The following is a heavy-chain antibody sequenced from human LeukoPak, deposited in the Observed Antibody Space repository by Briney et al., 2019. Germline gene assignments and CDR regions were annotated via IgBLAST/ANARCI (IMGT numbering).Heavy chain of an antibody. CDR3: AKGNKPNCSGGSCYQIGY. Sequence: GGSLRLSCAASGFTLSNYAMTWVRQAPGKGLEWISALSTSGGSTYYADSVKGRFTVSRDNSKNTLYLQMNSLRAEDTAVYYCAKGNKPNCSGGSCYQIGYWGQGTLVTVSS. D-gene: IGHD2-15*01. J-gene: IGHJ4*02. V-gene: IGHV3-23*01. CDR2: LSTSGGST. CDR1: GFTLSNYA.